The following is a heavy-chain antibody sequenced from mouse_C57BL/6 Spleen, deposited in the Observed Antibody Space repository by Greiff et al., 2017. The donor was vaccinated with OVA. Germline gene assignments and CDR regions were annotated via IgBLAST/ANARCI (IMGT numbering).Heavy chain of an antibody. CDR2: ISGGGGNT. V-gene: IGHV5-9*01. J-gene: IGHJ2*01. CDR3: ARRGPFDY. CDR1: GFTFSSYT. D-gene: IGHD3-3*01. Sequence: EVKLMESGGGLVKPGGSLKLSCAASGFTFSSYTMSWVRQTPEKRLEWVATISGGGGNTYYPDSVKGRFTISRDNAKNTLYLQMSSLRSEDTALYYCARRGPFDYWGQGTTLTVSS.